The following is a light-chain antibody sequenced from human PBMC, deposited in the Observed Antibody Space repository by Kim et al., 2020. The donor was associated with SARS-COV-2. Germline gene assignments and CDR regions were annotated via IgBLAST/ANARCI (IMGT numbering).Light chain of an antibody. V-gene: IGLV6-57*03. CDR2: EDN. CDR3: QSYDSSNHGV. Sequence: KTVTISCTRSSGSIASNYVQWYHQRPGSAPTTVIYEDNQRPSGVPDRFSGSIDSSSNSASLTISGLKTEDEADYYCQSYDSSNHGVFGGGTQLTVL. CDR1: SGSIASNY. J-gene: IGLJ3*02.